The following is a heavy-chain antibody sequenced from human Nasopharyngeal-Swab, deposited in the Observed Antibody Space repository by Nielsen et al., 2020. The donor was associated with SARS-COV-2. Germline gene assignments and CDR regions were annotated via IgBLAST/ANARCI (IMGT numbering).Heavy chain of an antibody. CDR2: IIPSEGST. J-gene: IGHJ5*02. CDR3: ARGAVHHMLDL. D-gene: IGHD3-16*01. Sequence: VRQMPGKGPEWLGLIIPSEGSTAYAQKFQGRVTMTRDTSTSTACMELSSLRSDDTAVYFCARGAVHHMLDLWGQGTRVTVSS. V-gene: IGHV1-46*01.